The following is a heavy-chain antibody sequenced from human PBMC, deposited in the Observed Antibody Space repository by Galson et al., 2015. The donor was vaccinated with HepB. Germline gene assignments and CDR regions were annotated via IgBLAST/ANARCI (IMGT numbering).Heavy chain of an antibody. CDR1: GFSFRTYA. CDR2: ISSDGTST. V-gene: IGHV3-64D*06. CDR3: VKDLGWVDDY. Sequence: SLRLSCAFFGFSFRTYAMFWVRQAPVKGLEYVSGISSDGTSTYYVDSVRGRFTISRDTSKNTMYLQMSSLRPEDTAVYYCVKDLGWVDDYWGQGTLVTVSS. J-gene: IGHJ4*02. D-gene: IGHD3-3*01.